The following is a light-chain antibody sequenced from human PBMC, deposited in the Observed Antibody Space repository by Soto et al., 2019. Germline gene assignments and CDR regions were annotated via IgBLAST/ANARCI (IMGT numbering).Light chain of an antibody. J-gene: IGKJ4*01. Sequence: EIVLTQSPGTLSLSPGERATLSCRASQSVGNNFLAWYQQRPGQAPRLLMYDASNRATGIPARFSGRGSGTDFTLTIDSLEPEDFAVYYCQQRSNWPLTFGGGTKVEIK. CDR2: DAS. V-gene: IGKV3-11*01. CDR3: QQRSNWPLT. CDR1: QSVGNN.